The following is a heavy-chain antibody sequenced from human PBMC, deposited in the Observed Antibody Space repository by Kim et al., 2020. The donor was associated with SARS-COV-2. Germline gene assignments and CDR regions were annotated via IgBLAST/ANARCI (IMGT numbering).Heavy chain of an antibody. CDR2: IFYSGST. D-gene: IGHD4-17*01. CDR3: TRPHFGDYAFDY. J-gene: IGHJ4*02. Sequence: SETLSLTCTVSGGSISNYYWSWIRQPPGKGLEWIGYIFYSGSTNYNPSLKSRVTISVDTSKNQVSLKLRSVTAADTAVYYCTRPHFGDYAFDYWGQGTLVTVSS. V-gene: IGHV4-59*08. CDR1: GGSISNYY.